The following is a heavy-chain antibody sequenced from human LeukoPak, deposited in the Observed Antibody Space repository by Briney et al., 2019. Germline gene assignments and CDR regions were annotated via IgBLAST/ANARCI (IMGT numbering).Heavy chain of an antibody. CDR1: GFTFSSYA. CDR3: AKSHYGEEN. J-gene: IGHJ4*02. CDR2: ISGSGGST. Sequence: PGGSLRLSCAASGFTFSSYAMSWVRQAPGKGLEWVSAISGSGGSTYYADSVKGRFTISRDNSKNTLYLQMNNLRADDTAIYYCAKSHYGEENWGQGTLVTVSS. D-gene: IGHD4-17*01. V-gene: IGHV3-23*01.